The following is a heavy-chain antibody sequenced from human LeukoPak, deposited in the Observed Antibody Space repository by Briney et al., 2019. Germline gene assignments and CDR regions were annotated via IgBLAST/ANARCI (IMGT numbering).Heavy chain of an antibody. CDR2: ITKYDGRL. Sequence: GGPLRLSCAVSGFGVHTFAMSWVRQAPGKGLEWLASITKYDGRLYYADSVRGRFTISRDTSQNELYLQMNSLRVDDSAIYYCAKDHSADGWPTFEYWGRGTLVTVSS. CDR3: AKDHSADGWPTFEY. D-gene: IGHD5-24*01. V-gene: IGHV3-23*01. J-gene: IGHJ4*02. CDR1: GFGVHTFA.